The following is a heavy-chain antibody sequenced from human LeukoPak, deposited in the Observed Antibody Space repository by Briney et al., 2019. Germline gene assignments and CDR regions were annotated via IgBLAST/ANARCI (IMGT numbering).Heavy chain of an antibody. D-gene: IGHD3-10*01. CDR3: AKDHGRDYYGSGRYDY. CDR2: VRFDGSTT. CDR1: GFDFNGYG. Sequence: GGSLRLSCAASGFDFNGYGMHWVRQAPGKGLEWVAFVRFDGSTTYYADSVKGRFTFSRDNSKNTLYLQMNSLRAEDTAVYYCAKDHGRDYYGSGRYDYWGQGTLVTVSS. V-gene: IGHV3-30*02. J-gene: IGHJ4*02.